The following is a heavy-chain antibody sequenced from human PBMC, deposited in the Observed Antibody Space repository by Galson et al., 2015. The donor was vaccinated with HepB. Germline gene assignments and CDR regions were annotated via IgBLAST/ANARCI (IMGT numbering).Heavy chain of an antibody. CDR1: GFTFSSYG. CDR3: ATWGFSRDGYSHPVDY. J-gene: IGHJ4*02. D-gene: IGHD5-24*01. V-gene: IGHV3-30*02. CDR2: IRYDGSNK. Sequence: SLRLSCAASGFTFSSYGMHWVRQAPGKGLEWVAFIRYDGSNKYYADSVKGRFTISRDNSKNTLYLQMNSLRAEDTAVYYCATWGFSRDGYSHPVDYWGQGTLVTVSS.